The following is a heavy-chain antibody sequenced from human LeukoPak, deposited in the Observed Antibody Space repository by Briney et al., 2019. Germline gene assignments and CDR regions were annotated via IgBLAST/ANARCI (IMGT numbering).Heavy chain of an antibody. V-gene: IGHV4-59*11. CDR2: IYHNGDT. CDR3: ARDGYGPTDY. Sequence: PSETLSLTCTVSGGSFTGPYWSWIRQTPGKGLEWIGYIYHNGDTKYNPSLKSRVTMSVDTSKNQFSLKLSSVTPADTAVYYCARDGYGPTDYWVQGTLVTVSS. CDR1: GGSFTGPY. J-gene: IGHJ4*02. D-gene: IGHD5-18*01.